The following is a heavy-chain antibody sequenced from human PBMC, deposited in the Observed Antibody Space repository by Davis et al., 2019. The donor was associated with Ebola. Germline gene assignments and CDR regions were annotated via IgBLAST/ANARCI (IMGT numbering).Heavy chain of an antibody. CDR3: ARVNDCSGGSCFYYYYYGMDV. V-gene: IGHV4-34*01. J-gene: IGHJ6*02. D-gene: IGHD2-15*01. CDR1: GGSFSGSY. Sequence: SQTLSLTCAVYGGSFSGSYWSWIRQPPGQGLEWPGVINHTGSTNYNPSLKSRVTISVDTSKNQFSLKLSSVTAADTAVYYCARVNDCSGGSCFYYYYYGMDVWGQGTTVTVSS. CDR2: INHTGST.